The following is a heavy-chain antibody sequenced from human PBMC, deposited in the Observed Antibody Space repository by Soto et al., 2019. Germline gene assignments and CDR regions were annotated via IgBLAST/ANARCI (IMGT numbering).Heavy chain of an antibody. V-gene: IGHV4-34*01. D-gene: IGHD3-10*01. Sequence: SETLSLTCAVYGGSFSGYYWSWIRQPPGKGLEWIGEINHSGSTNYNPSLKSRVTISVDTSKNQFSLKLSSVTAADTAVYYCARARYYGSGSYYNDHLTPKNYRYYYYYYMDVWGKGTTVTVSS. CDR1: GGSFSGYY. CDR2: INHSGST. CDR3: ARARYYGSGSYYNDHLTPKNYRYYYYYYMDV. J-gene: IGHJ6*03.